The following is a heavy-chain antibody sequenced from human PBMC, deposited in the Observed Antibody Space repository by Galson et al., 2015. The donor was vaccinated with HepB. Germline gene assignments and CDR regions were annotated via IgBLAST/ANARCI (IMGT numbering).Heavy chain of an antibody. CDR1: GFTFSSYS. Sequence: SLRLSCAASGFTFSSYSMNWVRQAPGKGLEWVSSISSSCSYIYYADSVKGRFTISRDNAKNSLYLQMNSLRAEDTAVYYCARAYCSSTSCPEVFWSGSMGYFDYWGQGTLVTVSS. CDR3: ARAYCSSTSCPEVFWSGSMGYFDY. CDR2: ISSSCSYI. J-gene: IGHJ4*02. D-gene: IGHD2-2*01. V-gene: IGHV3-21*01.